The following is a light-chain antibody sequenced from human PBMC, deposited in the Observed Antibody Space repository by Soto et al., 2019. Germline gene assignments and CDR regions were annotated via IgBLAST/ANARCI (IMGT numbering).Light chain of an antibody. Sequence: EIVMTQSPATLSVSPGERATLSCRASQSVSSNLAWYQQKPGQAPRLLIYGASTRATGIPDRFSGSGSGTESTLTISSLQSEDFAVYYCQQYNNWPPWTFGQGTKVEIK. CDR3: QQYNNWPPWT. CDR1: QSVSSN. CDR2: GAS. V-gene: IGKV3-15*01. J-gene: IGKJ1*01.